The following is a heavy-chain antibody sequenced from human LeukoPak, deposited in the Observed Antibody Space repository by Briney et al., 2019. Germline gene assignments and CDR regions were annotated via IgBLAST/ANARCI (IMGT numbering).Heavy chain of an antibody. J-gene: IGHJ6*04. Sequence: GASVKVSCMASGGTFSSYAISWVRQAPGQGLEWMGGIIPIFGTANYAQKFQGRVTITADESTSTAYMELSSLRSEDTAVYYCARDDRYYYGSGSYYKEDYYYYYGMDVWGKGTTVTVSS. D-gene: IGHD3-10*01. V-gene: IGHV1-69*13. CDR2: IIPIFGTA. CDR1: GGTFSSYA. CDR3: ARDDRYYYGSGSYYKEDYYYYYGMDV.